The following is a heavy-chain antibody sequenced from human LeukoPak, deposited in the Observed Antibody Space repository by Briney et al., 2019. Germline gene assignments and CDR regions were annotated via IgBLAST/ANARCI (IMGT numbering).Heavy chain of an antibody. D-gene: IGHD3-10*01. CDR3: ARDGPAQMVEFDY. V-gene: IGHV1-2*02. J-gene: IGHJ4*02. CDR2: IHPNNGAT. CDR1: GYTFSDTGWY. Sequence: ASVKVSYKASGYTFSDTGWYPYWLRQAPGQGLECMGWIHPNNGATAYAQNFQGRVAMTRDTSISTAYMELRRLRPDDTAVYYCARDGPAQMVEFDYWGQGTLVTVSS.